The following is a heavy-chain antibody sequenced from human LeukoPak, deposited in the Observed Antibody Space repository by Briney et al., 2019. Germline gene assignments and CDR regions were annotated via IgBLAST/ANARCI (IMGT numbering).Heavy chain of an antibody. CDR3: AREMRMATLYYFDY. CDR2: IYSGGST. Sequence: GGSLRLSCAASGFSVSSNYMSWVRQAPGKGLEWVSVIYSGGSTYYADSVKGRFTISRDNSKNTLYLQMNSLRAEDTAVYYCAREMRMATLYYFDYWGQGTLVTVSS. V-gene: IGHV3-53*01. J-gene: IGHJ4*02. CDR1: GFSVSSNY. D-gene: IGHD5-24*01.